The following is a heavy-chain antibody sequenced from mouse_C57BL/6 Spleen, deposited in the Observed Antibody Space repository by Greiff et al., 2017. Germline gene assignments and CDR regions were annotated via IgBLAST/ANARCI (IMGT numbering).Heavy chain of an antibody. D-gene: IGHD1-1*01. CDR3: ASPSYGSSLWYFDV. CDR2: IYPGDGDT. CDR1: GYAFSSSW. J-gene: IGHJ1*03. Sequence: VQLVESGPELVKPGASVKISCKASGYAFSSSWMNWVKQRPGEGLEWIGRIYPGDGDTNYNGKFQGKATLTADKSSSTAYMQLSSLTSEDSAVYICASPSYGSSLWYFDVWGTGTTVTVSS. V-gene: IGHV1-82*01.